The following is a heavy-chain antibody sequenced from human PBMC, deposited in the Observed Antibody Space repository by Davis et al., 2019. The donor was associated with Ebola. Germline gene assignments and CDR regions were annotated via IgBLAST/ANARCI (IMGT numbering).Heavy chain of an antibody. CDR3: ARHPRLTRYDSSGYVDY. J-gene: IGHJ4*02. CDR1: GGSFSGYY. CDR2: INHSGST. V-gene: IGHV4-34*01. D-gene: IGHD3-22*01. Sequence: PSETLSLTCAVYGGSFSGYYWSWIRQPPGKGLEWIGEINHSGSTNYNPSLKSRVTISVDTSKNQFSLKLSSVTAADTAVYYCARHPRLTRYDSSGYVDYWGQGTLVTVSS.